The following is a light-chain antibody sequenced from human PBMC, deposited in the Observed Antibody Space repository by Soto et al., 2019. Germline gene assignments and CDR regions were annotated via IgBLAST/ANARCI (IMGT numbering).Light chain of an antibody. V-gene: IGKV3-15*01. Sequence: ILMTQSPVTLSVSPGDSATLSCRASQSIGSNLAWYQQKPGQAPRLLIYAASTRVTGLPGRFSGRGSGTEFTLTISGLKSEDFAIYYCQHYTNWPPITFGQGTRLEI. CDR3: QHYTNWPPIT. CDR1: QSIGSN. CDR2: AAS. J-gene: IGKJ5*01.